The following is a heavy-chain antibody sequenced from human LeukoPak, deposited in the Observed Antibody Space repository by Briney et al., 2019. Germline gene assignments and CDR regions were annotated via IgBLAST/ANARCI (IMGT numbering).Heavy chain of an antibody. J-gene: IGHJ4*02. CDR3: AKNELVGAPEGGDY. CDR1: GFTFSSYG. CDR2: IRYDGSNK. D-gene: IGHD1-26*01. Sequence: GGSLRLSCAASGFTFSSYGMHWVRRAPGKGLEWVAFIRYDGSNKYYADSVKGRFTVSRDNSKNTLYLQMNSLRAEDTAVYYCAKNELVGAPEGGDYWGQGTLVTVSS. V-gene: IGHV3-30*02.